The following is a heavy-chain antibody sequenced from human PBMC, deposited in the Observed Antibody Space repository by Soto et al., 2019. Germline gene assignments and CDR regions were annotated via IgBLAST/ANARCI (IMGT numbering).Heavy chain of an antibody. J-gene: IGHJ2*01. CDR1: GFSLSTSGVG. Sequence: QITLKESGPTLVKPTQTLTLTCTFSGFSLSTSGVGVGWIRQPPGKALEWLALIYWDDDKRYSPSLKSRLTITKDTSKNQVVLTMTNMDPVDTATYYCAHRRGIAVAGNGPYWYFDLWGRGTLVTVSS. CDR2: IYWDDDK. CDR3: AHRRGIAVAGNGPYWYFDL. V-gene: IGHV2-5*02. D-gene: IGHD6-19*01.